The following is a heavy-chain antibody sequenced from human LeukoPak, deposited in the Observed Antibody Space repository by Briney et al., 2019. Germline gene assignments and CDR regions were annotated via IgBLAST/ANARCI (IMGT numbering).Heavy chain of an antibody. CDR1: GFTFSSYG. CDR3: AKAYGNFDY. J-gene: IGHJ4*02. CDR2: ISYDGSNK. V-gene: IGHV3-30*18. D-gene: IGHD4-17*01. Sequence: PGGSLRLSCAASGFTFSSYGMHWVRQAPGKGLEWVAVISYDGSNKYYADSVKGRFTISRDNSKNTLYLQMSSLRAEDTAVYYCAKAYGNFDYWGQGTLVTVSS.